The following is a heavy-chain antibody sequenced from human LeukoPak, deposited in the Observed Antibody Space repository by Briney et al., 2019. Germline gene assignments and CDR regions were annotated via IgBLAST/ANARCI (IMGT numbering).Heavy chain of an antibody. Sequence: SGTLSLTCTFTGGSISSGSYYWSWFRQPAEKGLDWIGRIYTSGSTNYNPSLRSRVTISVDTSKNQFSLKLSSVTAADTAVYYCARGAGLYYYDSSGPYFDYWGQGTLVTVSS. J-gene: IGHJ4*02. D-gene: IGHD3-22*01. CDR3: ARGAGLYYYDSSGPYFDY. V-gene: IGHV4-61*02. CDR1: GGSISSGSYY. CDR2: IYTSGST.